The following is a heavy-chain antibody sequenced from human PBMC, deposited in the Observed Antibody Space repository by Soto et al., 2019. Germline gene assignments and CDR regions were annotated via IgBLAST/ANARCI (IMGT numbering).Heavy chain of an antibody. J-gene: IGHJ4*02. D-gene: IGHD1-26*01. CDR3: ANGGGSDSFDY. CDR2: INHLETT. CDR1: GASITFGGYS. V-gene: IGHV4-30-2*01. Sequence: QLQLHESGSGLVKPSQTLSLTCTVSGASITFGGYSWSWIRQTPGKGLEWIGYINHLETTFYNPSFESPLTLSIDRAKNQFSLKLHSMSAADRAVYFCANGGGSDSFDYWGQGILVTVSS.